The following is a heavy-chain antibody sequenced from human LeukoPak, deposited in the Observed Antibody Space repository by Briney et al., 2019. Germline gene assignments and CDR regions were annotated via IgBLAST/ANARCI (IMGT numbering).Heavy chain of an antibody. V-gene: IGHV1-2*02. CDR1: RYTFTGYF. CDR2: LNPNSGDT. D-gene: IGHD2-15*01. J-gene: IGHJ4*02. Sequence: ASVKVSCKASRYTFTGYFMHWVRQAPGRGLEWMGWLNPNSGDTDYAQRILGRVTMTRDTSISTAYMELSRLGADDTAVYFCARKGRGAYTDLDYWGQGTLVTVSS. CDR3: ARKGRGAYTDLDY.